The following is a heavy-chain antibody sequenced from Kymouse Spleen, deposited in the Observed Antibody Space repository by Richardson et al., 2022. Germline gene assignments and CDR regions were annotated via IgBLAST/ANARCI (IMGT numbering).Heavy chain of an antibody. V-gene: IGHV4-39*01. CDR3: AREQWLLNYYYYGMDV. Sequence: QLQLQESGPGLVKPSETLSLTCTVSGGSISSSSYYWGWIRQPPGKGLEWIGSIYYSGSTYYNPSLKSRVTISVDTSKNQFSLKLSSVTAADTAVYYCAREQWLLNYYYYGMDVWGQGTTVTVSS. CDR1: GGSISSSSYY. J-gene: IGHJ6*02. D-gene: IGHD6-19*01. CDR2: IYYSGST.